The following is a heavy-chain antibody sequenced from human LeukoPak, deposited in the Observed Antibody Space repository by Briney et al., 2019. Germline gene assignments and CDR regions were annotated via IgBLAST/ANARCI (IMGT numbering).Heavy chain of an antibody. CDR1: GGTFSNYA. CDR3: ARESTVTEVGAGYYYYGMDV. D-gene: IGHD4-17*01. V-gene: IGHV1-69*13. Sequence: GASVKVSCKASGGTFSNYAITWVRQAPGQGLEWMGGIIPFFGTANYAQKFQGRVTITADESTSTAYMELSSLRSEDTAVYYCARESTVTEVGAGYYYYGMDVWGQGTTVTVSS. CDR2: IIPFFGTA. J-gene: IGHJ6*02.